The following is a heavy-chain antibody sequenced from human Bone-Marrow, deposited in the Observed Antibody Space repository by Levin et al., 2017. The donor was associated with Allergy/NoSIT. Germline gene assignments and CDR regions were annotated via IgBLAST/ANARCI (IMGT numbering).Heavy chain of an antibody. J-gene: IGHJ4*02. CDR3: AKADRYSTSSNYFDL. D-gene: IGHD6-6*01. CDR2: ISWNSGSI. Sequence: QAGGSLRLSCAASGFTFDDYAMHWVRQAPGKGLQWVSGISWNSGSIGYADSVKGRFTISRDSAKNSLYLQMNSLRPEDTALYYCAKADRYSTSSNYFDLWGQGTLVTVSS. CDR1: GFTFDDYA. V-gene: IGHV3-9*01.